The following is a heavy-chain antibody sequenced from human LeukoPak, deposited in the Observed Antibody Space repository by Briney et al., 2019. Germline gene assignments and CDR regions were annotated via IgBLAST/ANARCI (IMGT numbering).Heavy chain of an antibody. V-gene: IGHV4-38-2*01. Sequence: PAETLSLTCAVSGYSISSGYYWGWLRPPPGKGLEGIVSIYHSGSTYYNPSLKSRVTISVDTSKNQFSLKLSSVTAADTAVYNCARASEYSSSPPDYWGQGTLVTVSS. CDR2: IYHSGST. CDR3: ARASEYSSSPPDY. D-gene: IGHD6-6*01. J-gene: IGHJ4*02. CDR1: GYSISSGYY.